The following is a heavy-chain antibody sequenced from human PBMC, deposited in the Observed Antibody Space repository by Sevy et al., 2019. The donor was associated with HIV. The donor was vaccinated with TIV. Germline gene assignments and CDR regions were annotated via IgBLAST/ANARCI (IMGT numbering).Heavy chain of an antibody. Sequence: GGSLRLSCAASGFTFSSYAMSWVRQAPGKGLEWVSAISGSGGSTYYADSVKGRFTISRDNSKNTLYLQMNSLRAEDTAVYYCAKELVAVAGTTDWFDPWGQGTLVTVSS. CDR3: AKELVAVAGTTDWFDP. CDR2: ISGSGGST. J-gene: IGHJ5*02. CDR1: GFTFSSYA. V-gene: IGHV3-23*01. D-gene: IGHD6-19*01.